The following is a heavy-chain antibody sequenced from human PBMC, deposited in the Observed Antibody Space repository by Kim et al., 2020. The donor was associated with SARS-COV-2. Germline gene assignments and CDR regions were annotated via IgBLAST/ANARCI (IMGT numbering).Heavy chain of an antibody. Sequence: SETLSLTCTVSGGSVSSGSYYWSWIRQPPGKGLEWIGYIYYSGSTNYNPSLKSRVTISVDTSKNQFSLKLSSVTAADTAVYYCARIYCSGGSCFSYYYYYGMDVWGQGTTVTVSS. CDR2: IYYSGST. D-gene: IGHD2-15*01. V-gene: IGHV4-61*01. CDR3: ARIYCSGGSCFSYYYYYGMDV. J-gene: IGHJ6*02. CDR1: GGSVSSGSYY.